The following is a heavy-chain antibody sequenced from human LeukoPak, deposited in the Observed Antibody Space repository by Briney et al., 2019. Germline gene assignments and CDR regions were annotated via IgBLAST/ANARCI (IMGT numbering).Heavy chain of an antibody. D-gene: IGHD5-24*01. J-gene: IGHJ3*01. V-gene: IGHV3-30-3*01. CDR2: ISYDGTNK. CDR3: SRRDEKRGVFDF. CDR1: GFTFSNSA. Sequence: PGGSLRLSCAASGFTFSNSAMHWVRQAPGKGLEWVAVISYDGTNKCYADSVKGRFTISRDNSKNTLYLQMNSLRAEDTAVYYCSRRDEKRGVFDFWGQGTMVTVSS.